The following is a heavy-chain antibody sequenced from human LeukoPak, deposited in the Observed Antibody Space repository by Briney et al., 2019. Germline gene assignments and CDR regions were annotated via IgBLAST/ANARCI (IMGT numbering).Heavy chain of an antibody. Sequence: GGSLRLSCAASGFSFDNRAMSWLRQAPGKGLEWVSTITGSGTSTYYADSVKGRLTISRDISRKTVYLQMNSLRVEDTAVYYCAKDGGIYDFPFDSWGQGTLVTVSS. CDR1: GFSFDNRA. D-gene: IGHD3-3*01. CDR2: ITGSGTST. J-gene: IGHJ5*01. CDR3: AKDGGIYDFPFDS. V-gene: IGHV3-23*01.